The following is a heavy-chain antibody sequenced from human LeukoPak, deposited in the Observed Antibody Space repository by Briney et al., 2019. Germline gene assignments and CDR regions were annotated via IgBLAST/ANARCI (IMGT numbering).Heavy chain of an antibody. J-gene: IGHJ4*02. CDR1: GFTFSSYG. V-gene: IGHV3-23*01. Sequence: GGTLRLSCAASGFTFSSYGMSWVRQAPGKGLEWVSAISGSGGSTYYADSVKGRFTISRDNSKNTLYLQMNSLRAEDTAVYYCAKEGGYGELSSYFDYWGQGTLVTVSS. CDR2: ISGSGGST. CDR3: AKEGGYGELSSYFDY. D-gene: IGHD3-16*02.